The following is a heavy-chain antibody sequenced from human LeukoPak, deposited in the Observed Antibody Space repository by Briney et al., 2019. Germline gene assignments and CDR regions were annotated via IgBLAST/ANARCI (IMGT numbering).Heavy chain of an antibody. D-gene: IGHD1-26*01. CDR1: GASISSYY. J-gene: IGHJ4*02. CDR2: IYTSGST. Sequence: SETLSLTCTVSGASISSYYWSWIRQPAGKGLEWIGRIYTSGSTNYNPSLKSRVTMSVDTSKNQFSLKLSSVTAADTAVYYCASSEALVGATGGGFDYWGQGTLVTVSS. V-gene: IGHV4-4*07. CDR3: ASSEALVGATGGGFDY.